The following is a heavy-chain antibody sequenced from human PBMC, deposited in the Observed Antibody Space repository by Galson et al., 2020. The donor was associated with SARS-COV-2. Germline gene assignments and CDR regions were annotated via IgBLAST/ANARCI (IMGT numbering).Heavy chain of an antibody. CDR3: AKGLAGSASGSSASFDF. J-gene: IGHJ4*02. D-gene: IGHD1-26*01. Sequence: LSLTCAASGFTLSSYAMSWVRQAPGKGLEWVSAISGSGGSIYYAESVKGRFTISRDTSKNTLYLQMNSLRAEDSAVYHCAKGLAGSASGSSASFDFWGQGTLVTVSS. V-gene: IGHV3-23*01. CDR2: ISGSGGSI. CDR1: GFTLSSYA.